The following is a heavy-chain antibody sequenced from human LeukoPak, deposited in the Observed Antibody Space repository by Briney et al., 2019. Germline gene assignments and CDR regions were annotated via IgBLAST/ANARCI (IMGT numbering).Heavy chain of an antibody. J-gene: IGHJ4*02. D-gene: IGHD2-15*01. CDR2: AYYSGHT. V-gene: IGHV4-59*08. CDR3: ARHPFATPFDY. CDR1: GGSISDNY. Sequence: SETLSLTCTVSGGSISDNYWSWIRQPSGKGLEWIGYAYYSGHTNYNSSLKSRVTMSLDTSKSQFSLRLSSVTAADTAAYFCARHPFATPFDYWGPGTLVTVSS.